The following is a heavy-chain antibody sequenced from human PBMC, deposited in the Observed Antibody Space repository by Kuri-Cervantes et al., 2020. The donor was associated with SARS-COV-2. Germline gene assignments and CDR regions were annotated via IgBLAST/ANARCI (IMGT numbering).Heavy chain of an antibody. J-gene: IGHJ6*02. CDR3: ASEGSGYYFALPAPQYGMDV. V-gene: IGHV3-23*01. D-gene: IGHD3-22*01. CDR1: RLTFGNCA. CDR2: ISGHGGGT. Sequence: GGSLRLSCAASRLTFGNCAMNWVRQAPGKGLEWVSFISGHGGGTYCADSVKGRFTISRDNSKNTLYLQLNSLRAADTAVYYCASEGSGYYFALPAPQYGMDVWGQGTTVTVSS.